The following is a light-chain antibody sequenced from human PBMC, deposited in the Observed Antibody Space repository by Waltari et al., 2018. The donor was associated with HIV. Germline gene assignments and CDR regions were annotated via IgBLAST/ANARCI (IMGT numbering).Light chain of an antibody. J-gene: IGKJ3*01. V-gene: IGKV1-9*01. CDR1: QGISSY. Sequence: DIQLTQSPSFLSASVGDRVTITCRASQGISSYLAWYQQKPEKAPKLLIYAASTLQSGVPSRFSGRASGTEFTLTISSLQPEDFATYYCQQLNSYPVPFTFGPGTKVDIK. CDR2: AAS. CDR3: QQLNSYPVPFT.